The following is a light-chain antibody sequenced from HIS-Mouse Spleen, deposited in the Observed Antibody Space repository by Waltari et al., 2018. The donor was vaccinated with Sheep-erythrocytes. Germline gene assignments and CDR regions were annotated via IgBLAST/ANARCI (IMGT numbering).Light chain of an antibody. Sequence: NFMLTQPHSVSESPGKTVTISCTRSSGSIASNYVQRYQQRPGSAPTTVIYEDNRRPAGVPDRFSGSIDSSSNSASLTISGLKTEDEADYYCQSYDSSNRVFGGGTKLTVL. CDR3: QSYDSSNRV. CDR2: EDN. J-gene: IGLJ3*02. V-gene: IGLV6-57*04. CDR1: SGSIASNY.